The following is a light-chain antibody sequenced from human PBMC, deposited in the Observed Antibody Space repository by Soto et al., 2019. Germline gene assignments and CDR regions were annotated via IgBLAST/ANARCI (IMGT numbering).Light chain of an antibody. J-gene: IGLJ2*01. V-gene: IGLV2-18*02. Sequence: QSALTQPPSVSGSPGQSVTISCAGSSSDITYNRVSWYQQPPGTAPRLIIFEVTHRPSGVPDRFSGSKSGNTASLTISGLQTEDEADYYCCSYSYTGAATVVFGGGTKLTVL. CDR2: EVT. CDR3: CSYSYTGAATVV. CDR1: SSDITYNR.